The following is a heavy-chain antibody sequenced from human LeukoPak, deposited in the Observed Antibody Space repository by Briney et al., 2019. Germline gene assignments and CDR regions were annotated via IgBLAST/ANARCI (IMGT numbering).Heavy chain of an antibody. D-gene: IGHD5-12*01. J-gene: IGHJ4*02. CDR1: GYSISSGYY. CDR3: ARDQGGYVLDY. V-gene: IGHV4-30-4*01. Sequence: SETLSLTCTVSGYSISSGYYWSWIRQPPGKGLEWIGYIYYSGSTYYNPSLKSRVTISVDTSKNQFSLKLSSVTAADTAVYYCARDQGGYVLDYWGQGILVTVSS. CDR2: IYYSGST.